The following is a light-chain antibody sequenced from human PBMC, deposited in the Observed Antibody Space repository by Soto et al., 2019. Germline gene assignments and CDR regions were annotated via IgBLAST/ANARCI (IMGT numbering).Light chain of an antibody. CDR3: MQALQTPPYT. Sequence: DIVMTQSPLSLPVTPGEPASISCRSSQSLLHSNGYNYLDWYLQKPGQSPQLLIYLGSNRASGVPDRFSGSGSGTDFTLKLISVEAEDSGVYYCMQALQTPPYTFGQGTKLEIK. V-gene: IGKV2-28*01. CDR1: QSLLHSNGYNY. CDR2: LGS. J-gene: IGKJ2*01.